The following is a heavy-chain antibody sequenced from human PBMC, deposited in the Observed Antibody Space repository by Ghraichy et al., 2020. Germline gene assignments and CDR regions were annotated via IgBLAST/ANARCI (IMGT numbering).Heavy chain of an antibody. J-gene: IGHJ5*02. CDR3: ARAAVVVHNGFDP. D-gene: IGHD2-15*01. CDR2: IFTTGSA. Sequence: SETLSLTCTVSGDSISSYYWSWIRQPAGKGLEWIGRIFTTGSANYNPSLKSRVTMSVDTSKNQLSLKLSSVTAADTAVYYCARAAVVVHNGFDPWGQGTLVTVSS. CDR1: GDSISSYY. V-gene: IGHV4-4*07.